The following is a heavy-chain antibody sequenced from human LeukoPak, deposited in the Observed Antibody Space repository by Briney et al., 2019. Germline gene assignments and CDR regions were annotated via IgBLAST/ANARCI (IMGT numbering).Heavy chain of an antibody. D-gene: IGHD2-2*01. J-gene: IGHJ4*02. Sequence: PSETLSLTCNISGGSIGSYCWSWIRQSPGMGLEWIGYIYYSGSTNYNPSLKSRVIISVDTSKNQFSLNLSSVTAADTAVYYCARSSWSFDGHFDSWGQGTLVTVSS. CDR1: GGSIGSYC. CDR3: ARSSWSFDGHFDS. CDR2: IYYSGST. V-gene: IGHV4-59*01.